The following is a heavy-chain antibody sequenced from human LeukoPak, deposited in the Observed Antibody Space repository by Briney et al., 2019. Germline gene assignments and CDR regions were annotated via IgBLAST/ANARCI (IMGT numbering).Heavy chain of an antibody. D-gene: IGHD6-19*01. V-gene: IGHV6-1*01. CDR2: TYYRSKWYN. J-gene: IGHJ4*02. CDR1: GDSVSSNSAA. CDR3: ARDRPPRRTVAGAHYFDY. Sequence: SQTLSLTCAISGDSVSSNSAAWNWIRQSPSRGLEWLGRTYYRSKWYNDYAVSVKSRITINPDTSKNQFSLQLNSVTPEDTAVYYCARDRPPRRTVAGAHYFDYWGQGTLVTVSS.